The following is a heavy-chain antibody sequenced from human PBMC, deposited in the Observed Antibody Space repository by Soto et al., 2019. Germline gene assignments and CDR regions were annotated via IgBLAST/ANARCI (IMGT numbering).Heavy chain of an antibody. D-gene: IGHD1-1*01. J-gene: IGHJ4*02. CDR2: IYYSGST. CDR3: ATTTIISGRESPFDY. V-gene: IGHV4-61*08. CDR1: GGSISSGGYY. Sequence: PSETLSLTCTVSGGSISSGGYYWSWIRQHPGKGLEWIGYIYYSGSTNYNPSLKSRVTMSVDTSNNQFSLELSSVTAADTALYYCATTTIISGRESPFDYWGQGTQVTVSS.